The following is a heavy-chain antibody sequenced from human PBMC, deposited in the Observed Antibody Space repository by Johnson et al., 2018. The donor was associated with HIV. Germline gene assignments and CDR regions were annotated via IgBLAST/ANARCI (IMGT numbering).Heavy chain of an antibody. CDR3: TRRSPYDAFDI. CDR1: GFTFNNYP. V-gene: IGHV3-30*14. J-gene: IGHJ3*02. Sequence: QVQLVESGGGVVQPGRSLRLSCAVSGFTFNNYPMHWVRQAPGKGLEWVAVISYDGSNKYYADSVKGRFTISRDNSKNTLYLQMNSLRAEDTAVYYCTRRSPYDAFDIWGQGTMVTVSS. CDR2: ISYDGSNK.